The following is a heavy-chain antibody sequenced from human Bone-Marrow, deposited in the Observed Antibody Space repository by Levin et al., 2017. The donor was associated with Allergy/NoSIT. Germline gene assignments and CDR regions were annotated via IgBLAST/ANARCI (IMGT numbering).Heavy chain of an antibody. J-gene: IGHJ5*01. CDR1: GASISSSGHY. Sequence: GSLRLSCTVSGASISSSGHYWGWIRQSPGTGLEWIGSINYSGTTYYNPSLKSRVTISVDTSKNQFSLKLSSVTAADTAVYYCARPSITVVRTGFDPWGQGILVTVSS. V-gene: IGHV4-39*01. D-gene: IGHD3-10*01. CDR2: INYSGTT. CDR3: ARPSITVVRTGFDP.